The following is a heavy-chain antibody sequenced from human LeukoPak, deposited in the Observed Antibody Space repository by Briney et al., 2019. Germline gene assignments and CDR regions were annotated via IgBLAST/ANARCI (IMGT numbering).Heavy chain of an antibody. V-gene: IGHV3-30*18. D-gene: IGHD1-1*01. CDR2: ISYDGSNK. CDR1: GFTFRSYG. J-gene: IGHJ4*02. Sequence: GGSLRLSCAVAGFTFRSYGMHWVRQAPGKGLEWVAVISYDGSNKYYADSVKGRFTISRDNSKNTLYLQMNSLRAEDTAVYYCAKGGEVQPMQRTIQLSPALPDYWGQGTLATVSS. CDR3: AKGGEVQPMQRTIQLSPALPDY.